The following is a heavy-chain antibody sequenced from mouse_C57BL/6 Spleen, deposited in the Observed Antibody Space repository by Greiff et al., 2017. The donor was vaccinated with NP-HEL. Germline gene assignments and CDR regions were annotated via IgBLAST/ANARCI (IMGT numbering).Heavy chain of an antibody. CDR1: GYTFTSYW. CDR2: IDPSDSYT. CDR3: ARSYGYDNAMDY. J-gene: IGHJ4*01. D-gene: IGHD2-2*01. V-gene: IGHV1-69*01. Sequence: VQLQQPGAELVMPGASVKLSCKASGYTFTSYWMHWVKQRPGQGLEWIGEIDPSDSYTNYNQKFKGKSTLTVDKSSSTAYMQLSSLTSEDSAVYYCARSYGYDNAMDYWGQGTSVTVSS.